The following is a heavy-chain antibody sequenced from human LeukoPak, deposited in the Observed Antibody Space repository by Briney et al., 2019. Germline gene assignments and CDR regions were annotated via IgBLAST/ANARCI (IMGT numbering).Heavy chain of an antibody. CDR1: GFTFSSYA. Sequence: GGSLRLSCAASGFTFSSYAMSWVRQAPGKGLEWVSAISGSGGSTYYADSVKGRFTISRDNSKNTLYLQMNSLRAEDTAVYYCTKENREYTSGWYFYDWGQGTLVTVSS. CDR3: TKENREYTSGWYFYD. V-gene: IGHV3-23*01. D-gene: IGHD6-19*01. J-gene: IGHJ4*02. CDR2: ISGSGGST.